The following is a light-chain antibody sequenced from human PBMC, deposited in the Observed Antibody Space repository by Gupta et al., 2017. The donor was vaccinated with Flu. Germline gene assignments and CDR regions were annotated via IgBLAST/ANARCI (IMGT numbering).Light chain of an antibody. CDR3: AAWDDSLNGHYV. CDR2: DNN. CDR1: SSNIGTNA. Sequence: HSVLAQPPSASGTPGQRVTISCSGSSSNIGTNAVHWYQQVPGTAPKLLIYDNNQRPSGVPDRFSGSKSGTSASLAIRGLQSEDDADYYCAAWDDSLNGHYVFGTGTEVTVL. J-gene: IGLJ1*01. V-gene: IGLV1-44*01.